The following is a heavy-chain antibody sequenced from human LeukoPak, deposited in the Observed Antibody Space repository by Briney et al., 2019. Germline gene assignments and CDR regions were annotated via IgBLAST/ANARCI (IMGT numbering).Heavy chain of an antibody. V-gene: IGHV4-34*01. CDR1: GGSFSGYY. J-gene: IGHJ4*02. Sequence: SETLSLTCAVYGGSFSGYYWSWIRQPPGKGLEWIGEINHSGSTNYNPSLKSRVTISVDTSKNQFSLKLSSVTAADTAVYYCARETTAYSSSWYIDYWGQGTLVTVSS. D-gene: IGHD6-13*01. CDR2: INHSGST. CDR3: ARETTAYSSSWYIDY.